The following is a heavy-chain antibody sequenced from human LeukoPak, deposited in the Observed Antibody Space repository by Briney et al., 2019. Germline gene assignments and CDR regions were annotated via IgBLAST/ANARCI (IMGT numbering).Heavy chain of an antibody. J-gene: IGHJ4*02. V-gene: IGHV1-18*01. D-gene: IGHD6-19*01. CDR2: ISAYNGNT. CDR1: GGTFSSYA. CDR3: AVIAVADEFDY. Sequence: ASVKVSCKASGGTFSSYAISWVRQAPGQGLEWMGWISAYNGNTNYAQKLQGRVTMTTDTSTSTAYMELRSLRSDDTAVYYCAVIAVADEFDYWGQGTLVTVSS.